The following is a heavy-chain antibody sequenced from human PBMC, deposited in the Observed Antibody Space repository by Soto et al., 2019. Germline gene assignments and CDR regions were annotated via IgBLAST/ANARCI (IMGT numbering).Heavy chain of an antibody. CDR1: GFTFRSYG. J-gene: IGHJ3*02. CDR3: ARTAGGRVRGALDI. V-gene: IGHV3-30-3*01. CDR2: MSDDESKK. Sequence: QEQLVESGGGVVQPGRSLRLSYVASGFTFRSYGMHWVRQAPGKGLEWVAVMSDDESKKYYADSVKGRFTISRDNSKNTLFLQMDTLISEDTAVYYCARTAGGRVRGALDIWGQGTMVTVSS. D-gene: IGHD6-13*01.